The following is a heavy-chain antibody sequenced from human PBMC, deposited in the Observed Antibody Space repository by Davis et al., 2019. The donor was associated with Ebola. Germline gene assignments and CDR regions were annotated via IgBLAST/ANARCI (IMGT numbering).Heavy chain of an antibody. CDR1: GFTFSSYS. V-gene: IGHV3-48*02. D-gene: IGHD2-8*01. CDR2: ISSSSSTI. CDR3: ARDSYCTNGVCQDGMDV. J-gene: IGHJ6*04. Sequence: GVLKISCAASGFTFSSYSMNWVRQAPGKGLEWVSYISSSSSTIYYADSVKGRFTISRDNAKNSLYLQMNSLRDEDTAVYYCARDSYCTNGVCQDGMDVWGKGTTVTVSS.